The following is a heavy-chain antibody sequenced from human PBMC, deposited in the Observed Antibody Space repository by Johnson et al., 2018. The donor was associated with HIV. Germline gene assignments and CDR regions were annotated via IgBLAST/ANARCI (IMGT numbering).Heavy chain of an antibody. CDR1: GFTFSNAW. V-gene: IGHV3-15*01. CDR3: TTDPTSILWFREVGRDAFDI. CDR2: IKSKTDGETP. Sequence: VQLVESGGGLVKPGGSLRLSCAASGFTFSNAWMSWVRQAPGKGLEWVGRIKSKTDGETPDYAAPVKGRFTISRDDSKNTLYLQMNSLKTEDTAVYYCTTDPTSILWFREVGRDAFDIWGQGTMVTVSS. J-gene: IGHJ3*02. D-gene: IGHD3-10*01.